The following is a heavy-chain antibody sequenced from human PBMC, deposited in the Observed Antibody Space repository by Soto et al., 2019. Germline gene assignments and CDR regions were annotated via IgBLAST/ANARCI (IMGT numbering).Heavy chain of an antibody. V-gene: IGHV4-38-2*01. CDR1: GYSISGGYH. CDR3: ARARGADRPNWFDP. Sequence: SETLSLTCGVSGYSISGGYHWVWILQAPGKGLEWFASIFRNGANHYSPPLKSRATISPDTPRNQFSLKLTSVTAADTATCYCARARGADRPNWFDPWGQGTPVTVSS. CDR2: IFRNGAN. J-gene: IGHJ5*02. D-gene: IGHD3-10*01.